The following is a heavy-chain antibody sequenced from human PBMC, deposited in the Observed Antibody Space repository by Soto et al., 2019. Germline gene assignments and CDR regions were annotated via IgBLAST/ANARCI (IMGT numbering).Heavy chain of an antibody. Sequence: RASVKVSCKASGFTFTSSAVQWVRQARGQRLEWIGWIVVGSGNTNYAQKFQERVTITRDMSTSTAYMELSSLRSEDTAVYYCAAWTVRETDYYYYYGMDVWGQGTTVTVSS. D-gene: IGHD3-10*01. CDR3: AAWTVRETDYYYYYGMDV. V-gene: IGHV1-58*01. CDR2: IVVGSGNT. CDR1: GFTFTSSA. J-gene: IGHJ6*02.